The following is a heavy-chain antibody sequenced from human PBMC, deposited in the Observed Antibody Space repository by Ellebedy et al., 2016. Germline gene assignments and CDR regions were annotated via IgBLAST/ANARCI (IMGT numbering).Heavy chain of an antibody. D-gene: IGHD6-13*01. CDR2: IYHSGST. V-gene: IGHV4-4*02. CDR1: GGSISSSNW. Sequence: SQTLSLTCAVSGGSISSSNWWSWVRQPPGKGLEWIGEIYHSGSTNYNPSLKSRLPITVDKSKNQFSLTLRSVSAADTAVYYCARYPYSSNRRVFGWGQGTLVTVSS. CDR3: ARYPYSSNRRVFG. J-gene: IGHJ4*02.